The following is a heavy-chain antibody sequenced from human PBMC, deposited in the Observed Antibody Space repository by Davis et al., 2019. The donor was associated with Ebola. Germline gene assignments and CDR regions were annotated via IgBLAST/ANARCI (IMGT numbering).Heavy chain of an antibody. J-gene: IGHJ4*02. CDR2: IWYDGSNK. CDR3: ARDRYLDYGDLRPFDY. V-gene: IGHV3-33*01. Sequence: PGGSLRLSCAASGFTFSSYGMHWVRQAPGKGLEWVAVIWYDGSNKYYADSVKGRFTISRDNSKNTLYLQMNSLRAEDTAVYYCARDRYLDYGDLRPFDYWGQGTLVTVSS. CDR1: GFTFSSYG. D-gene: IGHD4-17*01.